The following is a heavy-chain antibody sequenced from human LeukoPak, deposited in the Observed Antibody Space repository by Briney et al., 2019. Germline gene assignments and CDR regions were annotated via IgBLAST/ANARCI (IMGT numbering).Heavy chain of an antibody. V-gene: IGHV3-7*03. J-gene: IGHJ4*02. CDR1: GFTFNIYW. D-gene: IGHD3-10*01. CDR3: AKGGLWFGEDYFDY. CDR2: IKEDGSVK. Sequence: PGGSLRLSCAASGFTFNIYWMSWVRQAPGKGLEWVANIKEDGSVKYYVDSVKGRFTISRDNTKNTLYLQMNSLRAEDTAVYYCAKGGLWFGEDYFDYWGQGTLVTVSS.